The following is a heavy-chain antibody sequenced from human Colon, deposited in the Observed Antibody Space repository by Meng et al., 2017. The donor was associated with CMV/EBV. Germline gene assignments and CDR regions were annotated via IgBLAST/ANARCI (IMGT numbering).Heavy chain of an antibody. CDR2: ISGTGEKT. CDR3: SRAVLKTSTSCCPFDY. J-gene: IGHJ4*02. Sequence: GESLKISCTASGFPFSHYAMTWVRQAPGRGLEWVSTISGTGEKTYFADSLKGRVTISRDNSNNTLSLRLSGLRAEDTAIYYCSRAVLKTSTSCCPFDYWGQGTLVTVSS. V-gene: IGHV3-23*01. D-gene: IGHD2-2*01. CDR1: GFPFSHYA.